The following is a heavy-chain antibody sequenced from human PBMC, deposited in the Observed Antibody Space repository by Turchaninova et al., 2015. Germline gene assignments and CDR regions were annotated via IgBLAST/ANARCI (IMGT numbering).Heavy chain of an antibody. CDR1: GFTFRCYW. J-gene: IGHJ4*02. D-gene: IGHD1-26*01. V-gene: IGHV3-74*01. CDR3: AGSGSSRLLKY. Sequence: EVQLGESGGGSVPPGWSRCFSVACSGFTFRCYWLQWGRQATGKVLVWVSRINSEGSSTSYADSVKGRFTISRDNAKNTLYLQMNSLRAEDTAVYYCAGSGSSRLLKYWGQGTLVTVSS. CDR2: INSEGSST.